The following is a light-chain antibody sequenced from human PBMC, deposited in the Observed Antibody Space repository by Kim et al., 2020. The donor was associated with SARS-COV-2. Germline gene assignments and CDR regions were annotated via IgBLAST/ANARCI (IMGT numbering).Light chain of an antibody. CDR1: QNINNW. CDR3: HQYDSYSLT. Sequence: DIQMTQSPSTLSASVGDRVTITCRASQNINNWLAWYQQKPGKAPKLLIYKASTLETGVPSRFSGSASGAEFTLTISSLQPDDFATYYCHQYDSYSLTFGGGTKVDIK. J-gene: IGKJ4*01. CDR2: KAS. V-gene: IGKV1-5*03.